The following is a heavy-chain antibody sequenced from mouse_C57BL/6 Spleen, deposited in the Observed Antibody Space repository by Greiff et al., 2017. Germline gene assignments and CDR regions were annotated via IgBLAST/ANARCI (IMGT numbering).Heavy chain of an antibody. CDR2: INYDGSST. V-gene: IGHV5-16*01. CDR1: GFTFSDYY. J-gene: IGHJ2*01. D-gene: IGHD3-1*01. Sequence: EVQRVESEGGLVQPGSSMKLSCTASGFTFSDYYMAWVRQVPEKGLEWVANINYDGSSTYYLDSLKSRFIISRDNAKNILYLQMSSLKSEDTATYYCARDRDSYFDYWGQGTTLTVSS. CDR3: ARDRDSYFDY.